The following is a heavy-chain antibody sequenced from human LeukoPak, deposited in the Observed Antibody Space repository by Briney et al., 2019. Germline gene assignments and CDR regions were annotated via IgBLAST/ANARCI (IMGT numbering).Heavy chain of an antibody. V-gene: IGHV1-58*01. CDR1: GFGFTSSG. Sequence: SVKLSFKGSGFGFTSSGVQRVRQARGPRIEWIGWIVVGSGKTNYEQKFQERVTITRDMSISTVYMELSSLRSEDTAVYYCAAAQNYYGSGREYFQHWGQGTLVTVSS. CDR2: IVVGSGKT. CDR3: AAAQNYYGSGREYFQH. D-gene: IGHD3-10*01. J-gene: IGHJ1*01.